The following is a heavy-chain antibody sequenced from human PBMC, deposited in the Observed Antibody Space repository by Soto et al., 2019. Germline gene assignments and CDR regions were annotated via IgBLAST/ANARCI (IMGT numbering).Heavy chain of an antibody. CDR2: IYYSGST. Sequence: SETLSLTCTVSGGSISSSSYYWGWIRQPPGKGLEWIGSIYYSGSTYYNPSLKSRVTLSVDTSKNQFSLRLSSVTAADTAVYYCARQSTHGGVPPYFDYWGQGTQVT. J-gene: IGHJ4*02. CDR3: ARQSTHGGVPPYFDY. V-gene: IGHV4-39*01. D-gene: IGHD3-10*01. CDR1: GGSISSSSYY.